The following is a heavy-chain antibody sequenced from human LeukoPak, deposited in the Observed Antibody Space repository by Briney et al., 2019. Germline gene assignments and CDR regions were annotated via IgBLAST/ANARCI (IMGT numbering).Heavy chain of an antibody. J-gene: IGHJ5*02. Sequence: PGGSLRLSCAASGFTFSSYAMSWVRQAPGKGLEWVSAISGSGGSTYYADSVKGRFTISRDNSKNTLYLQMNSLGAEDTAVYYWAKGKEGRSGWLNWFDPWGQGTLVTVSS. CDR2: ISGSGGST. CDR1: GFTFSSYA. CDR3: AKGKEGRSGWLNWFDP. V-gene: IGHV3-23*01. D-gene: IGHD6-19*01.